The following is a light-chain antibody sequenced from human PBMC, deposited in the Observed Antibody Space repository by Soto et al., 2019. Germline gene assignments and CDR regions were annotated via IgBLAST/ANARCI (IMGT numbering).Light chain of an antibody. V-gene: IGKV3D-15*01. Sequence: EIVMTQSPATLSVSPGERATLSCRASQSVNSNLAWYQQKPGQAPRLLIYGASTRATGIPARFSGSGSGTEFTLTISSLQSEDFAVYYCQQYNNWSNTFGPGTKVDIK. CDR1: QSVNSN. CDR3: QQYNNWSNT. J-gene: IGKJ3*01. CDR2: GAS.